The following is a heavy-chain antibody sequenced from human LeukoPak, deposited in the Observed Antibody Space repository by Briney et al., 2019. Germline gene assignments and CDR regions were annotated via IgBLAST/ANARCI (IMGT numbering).Heavy chain of an antibody. D-gene: IGHD2-2*01. Sequence: ASVNVSCKVSGYTLTELSMHWVRQAPGKGLEWMGGFDPEDGETIYAQKFQGRVTMTEDTSTDTAYMELSSLRSEDTAVYYCATDSCSSTSCYVSLAYYGMDVWGQGTTVTVSS. CDR3: ATDSCSSTSCYVSLAYYGMDV. J-gene: IGHJ6*02. CDR1: GYTLTELS. V-gene: IGHV1-24*01. CDR2: FDPEDGET.